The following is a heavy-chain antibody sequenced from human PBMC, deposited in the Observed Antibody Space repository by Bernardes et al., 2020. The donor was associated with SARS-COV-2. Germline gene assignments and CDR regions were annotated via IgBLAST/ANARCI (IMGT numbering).Heavy chain of an antibody. CDR3: ARGIRNRHYYYGVDV. Sequence: SVKVSCKASDGPFRDYAISWVRQAPGQGLEWLGGIIPRFDKTNYAQQFQGRVAITTDESTSAVYLVLTSLTSDDTAMYYCARGIRNRHYYYGVDVWGQGTTVIVSS. D-gene: IGHD1-20*01. CDR1: DGPFRDYA. CDR2: IIPRFDKT. J-gene: IGHJ6*02. V-gene: IGHV1-69*05.